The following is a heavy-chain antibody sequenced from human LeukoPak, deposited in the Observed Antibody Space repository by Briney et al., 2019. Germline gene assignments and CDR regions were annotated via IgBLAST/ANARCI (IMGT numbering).Heavy chain of an antibody. CDR1: RFTFSSAW. CDR3: TTAPYDGKDY. V-gene: IGHV3-15*01. J-gene: IGHJ4*02. Sequence: GGSLRLSCEASRFTFSSAWMSWVRQAPGKGLEGVGRIKSKGEGGAIDYAAPVKGRFSVSRDDSENIFYLQMNSLKTEDTGVYYCTTAPYDGKDYWGQGTLVTVSS. CDR2: IKSKGEGGAI. D-gene: IGHD4-23*01.